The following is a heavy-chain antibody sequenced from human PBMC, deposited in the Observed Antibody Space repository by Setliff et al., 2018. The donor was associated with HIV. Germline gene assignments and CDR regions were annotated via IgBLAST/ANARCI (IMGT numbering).Heavy chain of an antibody. D-gene: IGHD4-17*01. J-gene: IGHJ4*02. CDR1: GFTFTDAW. CDR2: IKRKSDGETT. CDR3: ADYGPLGVI. V-gene: IGHV3-15*01. Sequence: GGSLRLSCAASGFTFTDAWMNWVRQAPGKGLEWVGRIKRKSDGETTDYAAPVKGRFTISRHDSRETVYLQMNSLKYEDTAVYYCADYGPLGVIWGQGTSVTVSS.